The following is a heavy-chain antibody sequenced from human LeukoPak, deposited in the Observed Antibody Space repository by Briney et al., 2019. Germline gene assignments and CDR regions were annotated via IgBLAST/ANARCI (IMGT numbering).Heavy chain of an antibody. V-gene: IGHV4-59*01. Sequence: PTETLSLTCTVSGGSISSYYWSWIRQPPGKGLEWIGYIYYSGSTNYNPSLKSRVTISVDTSKNRFSLKLSSVTAADTAVYYCARVSRAIFGVVIPLYYFDYWGQGTLVTVSS. J-gene: IGHJ4*02. CDR3: ARVSRAIFGVVIPLYYFDY. CDR2: IYYSGST. CDR1: GGSISSYY. D-gene: IGHD3-3*01.